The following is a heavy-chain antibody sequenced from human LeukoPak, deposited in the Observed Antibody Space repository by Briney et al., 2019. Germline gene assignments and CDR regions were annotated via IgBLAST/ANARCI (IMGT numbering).Heavy chain of an antibody. V-gene: IGHV3-53*01. CDR3: ARGGIAAAGPDY. CDR1: GFTVSSNY. Sequence: GGSLRLSCAASGFTVSSNYMSWVRQAPGKGLEWVSVIYSGGNTYYADSVKGRFTISRDNSKNTLYLQMNSLRAEDTAVYYCARGGIAAAGPDYWGQGTLVTVSS. D-gene: IGHD6-13*01. J-gene: IGHJ4*02. CDR2: IYSGGNT.